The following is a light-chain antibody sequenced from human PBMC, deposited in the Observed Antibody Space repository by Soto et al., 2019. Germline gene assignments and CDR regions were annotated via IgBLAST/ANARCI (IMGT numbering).Light chain of an antibody. CDR2: GAS. Sequence: EIVLTQSPGTLSLSPGERATLSCRASQSVSTNYLAWYQRKPGQAPRLLIYGASSRATDIPSRFSGSGSGTDFTLTITRLKAEDFAVYYCQQDGSSPPTFGQGTKVEIK. V-gene: IGKV3-20*01. J-gene: IGKJ1*01. CDR1: QSVSTNY. CDR3: QQDGSSPPT.